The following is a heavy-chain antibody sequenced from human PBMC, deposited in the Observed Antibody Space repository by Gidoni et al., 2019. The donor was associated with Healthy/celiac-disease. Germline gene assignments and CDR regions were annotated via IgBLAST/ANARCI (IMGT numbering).Heavy chain of an antibody. CDR1: GGSISSSSYY. J-gene: IGHJ6*02. D-gene: IGHD3-10*01. V-gene: IGHV4-39*07. CDR2: IYYSGST. CDR3: ARDRGVRGVKSGMDV. Sequence: QLQLQESGPGLVKPSETLSLTCTVSGGSISSSSYYWGWIRQPPGKGLEWSGSIYYSGSTYYNPSLKSRVTISVDTSKNQFSLKLSSVTAADTAVYYCARDRGVRGVKSGMDVWGQGTTVTVSS.